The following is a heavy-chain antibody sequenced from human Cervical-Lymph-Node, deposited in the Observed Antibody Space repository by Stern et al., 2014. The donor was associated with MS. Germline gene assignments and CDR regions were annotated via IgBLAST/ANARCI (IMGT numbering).Heavy chain of an antibody. J-gene: IGHJ4*02. CDR1: GFTFSGYW. CDR3: TRDFGGSSGY. V-gene: IGHV3-74*01. D-gene: IGHD3-10*01. Sequence: VPLVESGGGPVKPRASLTLSCAASGFTFSGYWMHWVRQAQGPGLEEVSRIATDGTITSYADSLKGRFTISRDNANNALFLQMHSLRAEDTVLYYCTRDFGGSSGYWGQGTLVTVSS. CDR2: IATDGTIT.